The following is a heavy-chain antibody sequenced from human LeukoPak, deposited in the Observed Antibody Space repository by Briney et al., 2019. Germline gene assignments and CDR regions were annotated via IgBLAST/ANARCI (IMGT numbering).Heavy chain of an antibody. Sequence: PGGSLRLSCAASGFTFSSFGMRWVRQAPGKGLEWVAVMSYGGSNKYYADSVKGRFTISRDNSKNTLYLQMNSLRAEDTAVYYCARDQGRSFDYWGQGTLVTVSS. D-gene: IGHD3-10*01. J-gene: IGHJ4*02. CDR2: MSYGGSNK. CDR3: ARDQGRSFDY. CDR1: GFTFSSFG. V-gene: IGHV3-30*03.